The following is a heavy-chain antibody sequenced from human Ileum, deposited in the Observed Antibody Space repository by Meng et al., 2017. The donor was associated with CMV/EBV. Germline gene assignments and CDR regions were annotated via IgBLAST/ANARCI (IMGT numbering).Heavy chain of an antibody. J-gene: IGHJ4*02. CDR1: GESVFDNRAA. CDR3: ASLSSTGYYYFDY. D-gene: IGHD6-19*01. Sequence: GESVFDNRAALNWIRQSPSRGLEWLGRTYYRSKWYKDYAVSVKSRISINPDTSKNQFSLQLNSVTPEDTAVYYCASLSSTGYYYFDYWGQGTLVTVSS. CDR2: TYYRSKWYK. V-gene: IGHV6-1*01.